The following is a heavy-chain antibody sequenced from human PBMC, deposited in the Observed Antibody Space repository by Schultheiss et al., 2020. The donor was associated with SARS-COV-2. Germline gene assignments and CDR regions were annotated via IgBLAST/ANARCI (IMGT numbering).Heavy chain of an antibody. V-gene: IGHV1-18*01. CDR3: TRDPPYNYIFDY. Sequence: ASVKVSCKASGYTFSSYGISWVRQAPGQGLEWMGYISPYNGNTNYAQKLQGRVTMTTDTSTSTAYMELRSLRSDDTAVYYCTRDPPYNYIFDYWGQGSLVTVSS. J-gene: IGHJ4*02. CDR2: ISPYNGNT. CDR1: GYTFSSYG. D-gene: IGHD1-1*01.